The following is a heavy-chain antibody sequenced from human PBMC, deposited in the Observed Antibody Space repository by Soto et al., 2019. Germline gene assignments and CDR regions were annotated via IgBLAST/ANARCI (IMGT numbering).Heavy chain of an antibody. J-gene: IGHJ6*02. CDR3: ARDRGGVSYYYYGMDV. V-gene: IGHV3-33*01. Sequence: QVQLVESGGGVVQPGRSLRLSCAASGFTFSSYGMHWVRQAPGKGLEWVAVIWYDESNKYYADSVKGRFTISRDNSKNTLYLQMNSLRAEDTAVYYCARDRGGVSYYYYGMDVWGQGTTVTVSS. CDR2: IWYDESNK. D-gene: IGHD3-10*01. CDR1: GFTFSSYG.